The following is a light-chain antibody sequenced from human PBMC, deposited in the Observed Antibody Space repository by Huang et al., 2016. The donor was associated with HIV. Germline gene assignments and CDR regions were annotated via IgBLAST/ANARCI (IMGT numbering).Light chain of an antibody. Sequence: DIQMTQSPSTLSASGGDRVTVTCRASQSISSWLAWYQQKPGKAPKLLISKASSLQSGVPSRFSGSGSGTECTLTISSLQPDDIATYYCQQYNSYPYTFGQGTKLEIK. V-gene: IGKV1-5*03. CDR1: QSISSW. CDR3: QQYNSYPYT. CDR2: KAS. J-gene: IGKJ2*01.